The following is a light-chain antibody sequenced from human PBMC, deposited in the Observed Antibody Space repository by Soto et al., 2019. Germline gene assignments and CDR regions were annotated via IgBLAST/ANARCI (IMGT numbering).Light chain of an antibody. CDR1: SSDVGGYNY. J-gene: IGLJ3*02. V-gene: IGLV2-8*01. CDR2: EVS. CDR3: SSYAGSNNMV. Sequence: QSALTQPPSASGYPGQSVTISCTGTSSDVGGYNYVSWYQQHPGKAPKLMIYEVSKRPSGVPDRFSGSKSGNTASLTVAGLKAEDEADYYCSSYAGSNNMVFVGGTKPTFL.